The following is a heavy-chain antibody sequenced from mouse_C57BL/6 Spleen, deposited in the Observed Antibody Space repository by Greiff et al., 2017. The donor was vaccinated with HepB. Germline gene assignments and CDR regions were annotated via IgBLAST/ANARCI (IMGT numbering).Heavy chain of an antibody. J-gene: IGHJ3*01. Sequence: EVQLVESGAELVRPGASVKLSCTASGFNIKDDYMHWVKQRPEQGLEWIGWIDPENGDTEYASKFQGKATITADTSSNTAYLQLSSLTSEDTAVYYCTTDYGSAYWGQGTLVTVSA. D-gene: IGHD1-1*01. V-gene: IGHV14-4*01. CDR2: IDPENGDT. CDR3: TTDYGSAY. CDR1: GFNIKDDY.